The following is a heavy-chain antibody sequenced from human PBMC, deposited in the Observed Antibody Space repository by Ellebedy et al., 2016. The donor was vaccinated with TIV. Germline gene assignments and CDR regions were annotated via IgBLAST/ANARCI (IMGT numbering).Heavy chain of an antibody. CDR2: IWSDGSEK. CDR1: GFTFSDFH. V-gene: IGHV3-33*01. J-gene: IGHJ6*02. Sequence: PGGSLRLSCAASGFTFSDFHMHWVRQAPGGGLQWVALIWSDGSEKYFADSVRCRLTVSRDNSKNVMFLQMNSLRADDTAEYYCAREVLGGRGDMDYWGQGTTVIVSS. CDR3: AREVLGGRGDMDY. D-gene: IGHD3-16*01.